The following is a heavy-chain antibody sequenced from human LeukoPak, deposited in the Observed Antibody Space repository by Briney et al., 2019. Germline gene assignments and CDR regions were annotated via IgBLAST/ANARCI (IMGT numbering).Heavy chain of an antibody. CDR1: GGSMTTHH. J-gene: IGHJ4*02. D-gene: IGHD5-18*01. CDR3: TTIKRGDIFGYFDF. V-gene: IGHV4-59*11. CDR2: VFHSGRT. Sequence: SETLSLTCTVSGGSMTTHHWNWIRQTPGKGLEWIGYVFHSGRTKVNPSLTSRVTLSTDTSKNQLSLRLSSVTAADTAVYYCTTIKRGDIFGYFDFWGRGILVTVSS.